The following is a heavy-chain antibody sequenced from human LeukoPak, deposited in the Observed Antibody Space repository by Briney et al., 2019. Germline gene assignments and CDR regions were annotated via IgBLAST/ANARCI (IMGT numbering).Heavy chain of an antibody. CDR1: GFTFSSYW. Sequence: GGSLRLSCAASGFTFSSYWMSWVRQAPGKGLEWVSAISGSGGSTYYADSVKGRFTISRDNSKNTLYLQMNSLRAEDTAVYYCAKGTAMAFYYFDYWGQGTLVTVSP. D-gene: IGHD5-18*01. J-gene: IGHJ4*02. V-gene: IGHV3-23*01. CDR2: ISGSGGST. CDR3: AKGTAMAFYYFDY.